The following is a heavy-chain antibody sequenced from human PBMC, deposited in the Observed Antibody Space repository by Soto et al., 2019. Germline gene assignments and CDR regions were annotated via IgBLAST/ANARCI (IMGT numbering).Heavy chain of an antibody. CDR2: VISDGNTI. J-gene: IGHJ5*02. CDR1: GFTFGNHW. Sequence: GGSLRLYCAASGFTFGNHWMHWVRQAPGKGLEWVSRVISDGNTIDYAESVTGRFTVSRDNAQSTLYLQMNSLRAEDTAVYYCATAEVDHWGPGTLVTVSS. V-gene: IGHV3-74*01. CDR3: ATAEVDH.